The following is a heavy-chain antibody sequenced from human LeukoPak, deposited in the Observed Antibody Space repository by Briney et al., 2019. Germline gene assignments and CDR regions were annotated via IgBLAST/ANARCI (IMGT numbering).Heavy chain of an antibody. Sequence: SVKVSCKASGGTFSSYAISWVRQAPGQGLEWMGGFIPIFGTANYAQKFQGRVTITADESTSTAYMELSSLRSEDTAVYYCASRIGYCSGGSCYWHYFDYWGQGTLVTVSS. J-gene: IGHJ4*02. CDR2: FIPIFGTA. CDR1: GGTFSSYA. V-gene: IGHV1-69*01. D-gene: IGHD2-15*01. CDR3: ASRIGYCSGGSCYWHYFDY.